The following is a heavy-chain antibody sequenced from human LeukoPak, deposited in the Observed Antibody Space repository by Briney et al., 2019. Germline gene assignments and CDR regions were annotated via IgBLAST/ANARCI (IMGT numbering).Heavy chain of an antibody. J-gene: IGHJ3*02. Sequence: PGGSLRLSCAASGLTFSSYWMHWVRQAPGKGLEWVSVIFNSGDTYYADSVKGRFTISRDTSKNTLYLQMNSLRVDDTAVYYCARDPAPATGAFDIWGQGTMVIIS. CDR1: GLTFSSYW. V-gene: IGHV3-53*01. D-gene: IGHD1-1*01. CDR3: ARDPAPATGAFDI. CDR2: IFNSGDT.